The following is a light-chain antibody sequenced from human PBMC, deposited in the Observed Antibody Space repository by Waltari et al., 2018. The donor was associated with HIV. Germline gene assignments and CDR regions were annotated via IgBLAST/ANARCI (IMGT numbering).Light chain of an antibody. V-gene: IGLV2-23*02. Sequence: QSALTQPASVSGSPGQSITIPCTGTSSDFGCYNLVSWYQQHPGKAPTLMIYEVSKRPSGVSDRFSGSKSGNTASLTISGLQAEDEADYHCCSYAGSGGPVVFGGGTKLTVL. CDR3: CSYAGSGGPVV. CDR2: EVS. J-gene: IGLJ2*01. CDR1: SSDFGCYNL.